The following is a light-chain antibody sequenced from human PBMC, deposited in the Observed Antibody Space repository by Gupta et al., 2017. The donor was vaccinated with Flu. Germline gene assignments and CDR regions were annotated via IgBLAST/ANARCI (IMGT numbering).Light chain of an antibody. CDR1: QSVGRY. Sequence: EIVLTQSPATLSLSPGERATLSCRASQSVGRYLAWYQQKPGQAPRLLIYAASNRATGIPARISGSGSGTDFTLTISSLEPEDFAVYYCQQRSSWPRITFGQGTRLEIK. J-gene: IGKJ5*01. CDR2: AAS. V-gene: IGKV3-11*01. CDR3: QQRSSWPRIT.